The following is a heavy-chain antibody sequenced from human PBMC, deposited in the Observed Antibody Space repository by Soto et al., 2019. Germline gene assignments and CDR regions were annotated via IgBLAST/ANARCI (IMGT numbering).Heavy chain of an antibody. CDR3: ATGGGQRYAEFYY. CDR2: ISSYNAKT. V-gene: IGHV1-18*01. J-gene: IGHJ4*02. D-gene: IGHD3-16*01. CDR1: GDTVTGYG. Sequence: QVQLVQSGAEVKKPAASVKVSCKASGDTVTGYGVTWVRQAPGQGLEWMGWISSYNAKTRYAQKFQGRVSMTTDTATNTVNMELRRLTSDDTAVYYCATGGGQRYAEFYYWGQGTLVIVSA.